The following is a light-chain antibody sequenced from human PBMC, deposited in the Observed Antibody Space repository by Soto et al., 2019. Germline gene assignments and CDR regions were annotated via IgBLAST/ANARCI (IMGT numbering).Light chain of an antibody. Sequence: EIVLTQSPATLSLSPGERATLSCRASQSVSSYFAWYQQKPGQAPRLLIYDASNRATGIPARFSGSGSGTDFPLNISSLAPEDFAVYYCQERSNWPLPCGGGTKVEIK. J-gene: IGKJ4*01. CDR2: DAS. CDR3: QERSNWPLP. V-gene: IGKV3-11*01. CDR1: QSVSSY.